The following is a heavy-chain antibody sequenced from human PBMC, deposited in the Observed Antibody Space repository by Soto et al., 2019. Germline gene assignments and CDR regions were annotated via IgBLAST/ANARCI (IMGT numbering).Heavy chain of an antibody. CDR3: AHFDGELYGTHNFDY. D-gene: IGHD2-2*02. J-gene: IGHJ4*02. Sequence: CGPTRVKPTTTLPLTCTFSGFSLITSGVGVGWIRETSGKALEWFALIYWNDDKRYSPSLKIRLTITNYTSKNQVVLTMTNMDPVDTATYYCAHFDGELYGTHNFDYWGQGTMVTVSS. CDR2: IYWNDDK. V-gene: IGHV2-5*01. CDR1: GFSLITSGVG.